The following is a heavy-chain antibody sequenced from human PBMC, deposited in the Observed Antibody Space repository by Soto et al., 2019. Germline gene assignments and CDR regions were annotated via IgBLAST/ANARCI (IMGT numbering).Heavy chain of an antibody. CDR1: GDSISAHY. D-gene: IGHD4-4*01. J-gene: IGHJ4*02. CDR3: ARAVIVSYYFDS. CDR2: VYYSGST. V-gene: IGHV4-30-4*08. Sequence: PSETLSLTCTVSGDSISAHYSLLLRQPPGKGLEWIGYVYYSGSTYYKPPLKSRVSISVDTSKNQFSLKLSSVTAADTAVYYCARAVIVSYYFDSWGQGTLVTVS.